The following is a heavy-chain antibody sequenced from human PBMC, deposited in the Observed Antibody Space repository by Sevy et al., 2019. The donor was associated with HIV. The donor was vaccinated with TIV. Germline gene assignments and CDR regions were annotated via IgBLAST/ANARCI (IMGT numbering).Heavy chain of an antibody. CDR1: GFMFSVYT. CDR3: ARDPNTTMATYYFDS. V-gene: IGHV3-30*04. J-gene: IGHJ4*02. CDR2: ISYDGVSQ. Sequence: GGSLRLSCAASGFMFSVYTMHWVRQAPGKGLEWMAVISYDGVSQYYADSVKGRFTISRDNSKTTLYLQMNSLRTEDTAVYYCARDPNTTMATYYFDSWGPGTLVTVSS. D-gene: IGHD5-18*01.